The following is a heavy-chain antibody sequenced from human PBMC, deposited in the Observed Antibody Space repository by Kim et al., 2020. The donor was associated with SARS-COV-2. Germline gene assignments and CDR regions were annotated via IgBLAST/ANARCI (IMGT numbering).Heavy chain of an antibody. J-gene: IGHJ5*02. Sequence: AVISYDGSNKNYADSVKGRFTISRDNSKNTLYLQMNSLRAEDTAVYYCAKAVGAWGQGTLVTVSS. CDR2: ISYDGSNK. D-gene: IGHD3-16*01. CDR3: AKAVGA. V-gene: IGHV3-30*18.